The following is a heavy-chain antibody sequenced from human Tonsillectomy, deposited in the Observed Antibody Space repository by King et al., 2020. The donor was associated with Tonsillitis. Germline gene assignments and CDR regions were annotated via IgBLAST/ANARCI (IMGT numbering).Heavy chain of an antibody. Sequence: QLVQSGGGVVQPGGSLRLSCAASGITLSSYAMHWVRQAPGKGLEWVAFMHRDGSLQYYAESVMGRFTISRDNSKNTLNLQMNSLRAEDTAVYYCGKESTQSRPFDDWGQGTLVTVSS. J-gene: IGHJ5*02. CDR2: MHRDGSLQ. V-gene: IGHV3-30*02. CDR1: GITLSSYA. D-gene: IGHD6-6*01. CDR3: GKESTQSRPFDD.